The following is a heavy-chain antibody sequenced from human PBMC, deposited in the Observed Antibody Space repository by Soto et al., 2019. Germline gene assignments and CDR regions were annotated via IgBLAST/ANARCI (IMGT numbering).Heavy chain of an antibody. CDR2: ISGSGGNT. CDR3: ARGGRRPGIAAAMELDY. V-gene: IGHV3-23*01. Sequence: EVQLLESGGGLVQPGGSLRLSCAASGFTFSSYAMSWVRQVPGKGLEWVSSISGSGGNTDYADSVKGRFTISRDNSKNRLYLKMNSMRAEDTALYYCARGGRRPGIAAAMELDYWGQGTLVTVSP. CDR1: GFTFSSYA. J-gene: IGHJ4*02. D-gene: IGHD6-25*01.